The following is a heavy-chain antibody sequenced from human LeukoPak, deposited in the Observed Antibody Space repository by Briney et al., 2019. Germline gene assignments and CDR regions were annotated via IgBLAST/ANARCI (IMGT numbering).Heavy chain of an antibody. CDR2: IYYSGST. J-gene: IGHJ4*02. V-gene: IGHV4-39*07. D-gene: IGHD4-17*01. CDR3: ARGGGDGDYALDY. Sequence: SETLSLTCTVFGGSISSSSYYWGWIRQPPGKGLEWIGSIYYSGSTYYNPSLKSRVTISVDTSKNQFSLKLSSVTAADTAVYYCARGGGDGDYALDYWGQGTLVTVSS. CDR1: GGSISSSSYY.